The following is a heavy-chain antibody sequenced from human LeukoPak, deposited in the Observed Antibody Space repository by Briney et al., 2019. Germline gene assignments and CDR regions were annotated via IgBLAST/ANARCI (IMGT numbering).Heavy chain of an antibody. V-gene: IGHV5-51*01. CDR3: ARRYYYDSSGYYLAHDAFDI. CDR2: IYPGASET. J-gene: IGHJ3*02. CDR1: GYSFTSHW. D-gene: IGHD3-22*01. Sequence: GESLKISCKGSGYSFTSHWIGWVRQMPGKGLEWMGIIYPGASETRYSPSFQGQVTISADKSISTAYLQWSSLKASDTAMYYCARRYYYDSSGYYLAHDAFDIWGQGTMVTVSS.